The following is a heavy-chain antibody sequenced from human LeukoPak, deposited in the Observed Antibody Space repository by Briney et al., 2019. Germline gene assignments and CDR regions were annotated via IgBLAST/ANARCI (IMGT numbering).Heavy chain of an antibody. J-gene: IGHJ4*02. CDR2: INPSGGST. D-gene: IGHD5-12*01. Sequence: ASVKVSCKASGYTFTSYYMHWVRQAPGQGLEWMGIINPSGGSTSYAQKFQGRVTMTRDTSTSTVYMELSSLRSEDTAVYYCARDRVELMGNSGYERYFGYWGQGTLVTVSS. CDR1: GYTFTSYY. V-gene: IGHV1-46*01. CDR3: ARDRVELMGNSGYERYFGY.